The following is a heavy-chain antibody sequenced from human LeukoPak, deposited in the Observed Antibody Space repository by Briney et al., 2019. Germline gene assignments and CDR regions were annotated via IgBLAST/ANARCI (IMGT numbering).Heavy chain of an antibody. V-gene: IGHV4-34*01. CDR3: ARHKTIARKGAFDI. Sequence: PSETLSLTCAVYGGSFSGYYWSWTRQPPGKGLEWIGEINHSGSTNYNPSLKSRVTISVDTSKNQFSLKLSSVTAADTAVYYCARHKTIARKGAFDIWGQGTMVTVSS. D-gene: IGHD1-14*01. CDR1: GGSFSGYY. CDR2: INHSGST. J-gene: IGHJ3*02.